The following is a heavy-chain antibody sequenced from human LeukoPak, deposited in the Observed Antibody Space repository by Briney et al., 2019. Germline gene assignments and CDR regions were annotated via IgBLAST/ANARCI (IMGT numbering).Heavy chain of an antibody. CDR2: ISSSGSTI. Sequence: GGSLRLSCAASGLTFSDYYMSWIRQAPGKGLEWVSYISSSGSTIYYADSVKGRFTISRDNAKNSLSLQMNSLRAEDTAVYYCARARGSCSGSSCYSDYWGQGTLVTVSS. V-gene: IGHV3-11*04. CDR1: GLTFSDYY. D-gene: IGHD2-15*01. CDR3: ARARGSCSGSSCYSDY. J-gene: IGHJ4*02.